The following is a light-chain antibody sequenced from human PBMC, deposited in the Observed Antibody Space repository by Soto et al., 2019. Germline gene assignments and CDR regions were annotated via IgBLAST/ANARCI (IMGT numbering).Light chain of an antibody. J-gene: IGLJ1*01. V-gene: IGLV2-14*01. CDR2: DVS. CDR1: SRDVGGYNY. Sequence: QSALTQPASVSGSPGQSITISCTGTSRDVGGYNYVSWYQQHPGQAPNFMIYDVSNRPSGVSNRFSGSKSGNTASLTISGLQAEDEADYYCCSYTTSNTRQIVFGTGTKLTVL. CDR3: CSYTTSNTRQIV.